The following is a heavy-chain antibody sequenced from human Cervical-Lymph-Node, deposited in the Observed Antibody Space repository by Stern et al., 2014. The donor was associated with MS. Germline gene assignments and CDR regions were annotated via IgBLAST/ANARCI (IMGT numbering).Heavy chain of an antibody. CDR3: ARSSSPSPYYYYGMDV. D-gene: IGHD6-13*01. CDR2: IWYDGSNK. CDR1: GFTFSSYG. J-gene: IGHJ6*02. Sequence: VPLLESGGGVVQPGRSLRLSCAASGFTFSSYGMHWVRQAPGKGLGWVAVIWYDGSNKYYADSVKGRFTISRDNSKNTLYLQMNSLRAEDTAVYYCARSSSPSPYYYYGMDVWGQGTTVTVSS. V-gene: IGHV3-33*01.